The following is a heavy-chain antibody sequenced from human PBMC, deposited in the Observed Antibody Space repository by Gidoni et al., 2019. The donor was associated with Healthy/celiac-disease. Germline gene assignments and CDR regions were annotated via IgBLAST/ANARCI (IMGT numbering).Heavy chain of an antibody. D-gene: IGHD6-19*01. CDR3: AKGQRTVAGFGMDV. Sequence: EVQLLESGGGLLQPGGSLSLSCAASGFTFSSYSMNWVRQAPGKGVEWVSAISGSGGNTYYADSVKGRFTISRDNSKNTLYLQMNSLRAEDTAVYYCAKGQRTVAGFGMDVWGQGTTVTVSS. CDR2: ISGSGGNT. CDR1: GFTFSSYS. J-gene: IGHJ6*02. V-gene: IGHV3-23*01.